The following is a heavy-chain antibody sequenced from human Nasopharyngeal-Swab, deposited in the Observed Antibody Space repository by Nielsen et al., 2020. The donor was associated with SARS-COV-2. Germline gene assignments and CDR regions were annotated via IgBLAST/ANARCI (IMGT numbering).Heavy chain of an antibody. Sequence: ASVKVSCKASGYTFTGYYMHWVRQAPGQGLEWMGWINAGNGNTKYSQKFQGRVTITRDTSASTAYMELSSLRSEDTAVYYCARYSLGFGEKLDYWGQGTLVTVSS. CDR2: INAGNGNT. V-gene: IGHV1-3*01. D-gene: IGHD3-10*01. CDR1: GYTFTGYY. J-gene: IGHJ4*02. CDR3: ARYSLGFGEKLDY.